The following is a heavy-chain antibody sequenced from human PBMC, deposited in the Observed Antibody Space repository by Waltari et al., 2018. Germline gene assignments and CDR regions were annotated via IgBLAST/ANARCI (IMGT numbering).Heavy chain of an antibody. D-gene: IGHD3-10*01. J-gene: IGHJ6*03. CDR1: GDSISRYY. V-gene: IGHV4-4*07. CDR3: ARETFVLQSGYYMDV. CDR2: IHRSGST. Sequence: QVQLQESGPGLVKPSETLSLICSVSGDSISRYYWSWVRQPAGKGLEWIGRIHRSGSTNYNPSLKSRVTMSVDTSKNHFSLKVSSVTAADTAVYYCARETFVLQSGYYMDVWGKGTTVTISS.